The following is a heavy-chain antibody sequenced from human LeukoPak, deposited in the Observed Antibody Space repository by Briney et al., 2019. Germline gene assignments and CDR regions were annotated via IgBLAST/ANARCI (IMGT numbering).Heavy chain of an antibody. CDR2: TYYRSKWNH. Sequence: SQTLSLTCAISGDSVSSNRVAWHWTRQSPTRGLEWLGRTYYRSKWNHDYGVFVRGRITIYADTSKNEFHLHLNSVTSEDTAVYYCAMDNWSDLYLDNWGQGTLVTVSS. J-gene: IGHJ4*02. D-gene: IGHD1-1*01. CDR3: AMDNWSDLYLDN. CDR1: GDSVSSNRVA. V-gene: IGHV6-1*01.